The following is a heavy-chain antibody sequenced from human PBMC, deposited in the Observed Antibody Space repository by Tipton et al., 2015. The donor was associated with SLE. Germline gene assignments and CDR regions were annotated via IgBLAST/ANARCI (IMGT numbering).Heavy chain of an antibody. J-gene: IGHJ4*02. CDR2: IYSSGST. D-gene: IGHD7-27*01. Sequence: TLSLTCTVSGGSISSGSYYWSWIRQPPGKGLEWIGYIYSSGSTTYNPSLKSRVTISVDTSENQFSLKLTSVTAADTAVYYCASNWGSGYWGQGTLVTVSS. V-gene: IGHV4-61*09. CDR3: ASNWGSGY. CDR1: GGSISSGSYY.